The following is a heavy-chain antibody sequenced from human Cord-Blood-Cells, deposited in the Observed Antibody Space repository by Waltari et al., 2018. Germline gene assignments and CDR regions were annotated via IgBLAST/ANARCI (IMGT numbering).Heavy chain of an antibody. CDR2: IYHSGST. D-gene: IGHD2-2*01. Sequence: QVQLQESGPGLVKPSGTLSLTCAVSGCSISSSNWWSWVRQPPGKGLGWVREIYHSGSTSYNPSLKKRVTISVDKSKNQFSLKLSSVTASDTAVYYCARDRDIVVVPAGVVAPVGMDVWGQGTTVTVSS. CDR3: ARDRDIVVVPAGVVAPVGMDV. V-gene: IGHV4-4*02. CDR1: GCSISSSNW. J-gene: IGHJ6*02.